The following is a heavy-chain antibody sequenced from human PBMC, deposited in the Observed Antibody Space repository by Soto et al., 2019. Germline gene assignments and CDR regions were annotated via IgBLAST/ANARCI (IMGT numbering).Heavy chain of an antibody. D-gene: IGHD2-15*01. J-gene: IGHJ6*03. CDR2: IFSNDEK. V-gene: IGHV2-26*01. CDR3: ARINLGYCSGGSGLGYYYYYYMDV. Sequence: QVTLKESGPVLVKPTETLTLTCTVSGFSLSNARMGVSWIRQPPGKALEWLAHIFSNDEKSYSTSLKSRLTISKDTSKRQVALTMTNMDRVETATYYCARINLGYCSGGSGLGYYYYYYMDVWGKGTTVTVSS. CDR1: GFSLSNARMG.